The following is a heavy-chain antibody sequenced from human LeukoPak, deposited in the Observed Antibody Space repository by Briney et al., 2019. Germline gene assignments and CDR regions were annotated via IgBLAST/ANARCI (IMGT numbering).Heavy chain of an antibody. V-gene: IGHV3-23*01. CDR2: ISGSGGST. CDR1: GFTFSSYA. J-gene: IGHJ4*02. CDR3: AKVYHSSGWYY. D-gene: IGHD6-19*01. Sequence: GGSLRLSCAASGFTFSSYAMSWVRQAPGKGLEWVSAISGSGGSTYYADSVKGRFTTSRDNSKNTLYLQMNSLRAEDTAVYYCAKVYHSSGWYYWGQGTLVTVSS.